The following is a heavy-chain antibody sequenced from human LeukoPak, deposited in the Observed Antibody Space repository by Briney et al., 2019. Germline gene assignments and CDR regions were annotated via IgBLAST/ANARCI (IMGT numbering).Heavy chain of an antibody. CDR2: IYYSGST. Sequence: SETLSLTCTVSGGSISIYYWSWIRQPPGKGLEWIGYIYYSGSTNYNPSLKSRVTISVDTSKNQFSLKLSSVTAADTAVYYCARVLYGDYRGHYFDYWGQGTLVTVSS. V-gene: IGHV4-59*01. CDR3: ARVLYGDYRGHYFDY. J-gene: IGHJ4*02. CDR1: GGSISIYY. D-gene: IGHD4-17*01.